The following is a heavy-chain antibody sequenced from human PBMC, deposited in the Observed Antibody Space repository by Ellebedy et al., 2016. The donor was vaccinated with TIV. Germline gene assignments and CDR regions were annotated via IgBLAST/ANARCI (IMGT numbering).Heavy chain of an antibody. CDR1: GYTFTSYY. D-gene: IGHD2-2*01. CDR2: INPSGGST. Sequence: ASVKVSXXASGYTFTSYYMHWVRQAPGQGLEWMGIINPSGGSTSYAQKFQGRVTMTRDTSTSTVYMELSSLRSEDTAVYYCARGSGQLPSRRGHGMDVWGQGTTVTVSS. CDR3: ARGSGQLPSRRGHGMDV. J-gene: IGHJ6*02. V-gene: IGHV1-46*01.